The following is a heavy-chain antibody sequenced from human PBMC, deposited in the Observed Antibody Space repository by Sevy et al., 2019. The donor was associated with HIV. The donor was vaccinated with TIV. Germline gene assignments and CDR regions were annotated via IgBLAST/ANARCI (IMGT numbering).Heavy chain of an antibody. Sequence: SDTLSLTCTVSGGSISSGDYYWSWIRQPPGKGLEWIGYIYYSGSTYYNPSLKSRVTISVDTSKNQFSLKLSSVTAADTAVYYCARANIVATISDSYDYWGQGTLVTVSS. CDR2: IYYSGST. V-gene: IGHV4-30-4*02. D-gene: IGHD5-12*01. CDR1: GGSISSGDYY. J-gene: IGHJ4*02. CDR3: ARANIVATISDSYDY.